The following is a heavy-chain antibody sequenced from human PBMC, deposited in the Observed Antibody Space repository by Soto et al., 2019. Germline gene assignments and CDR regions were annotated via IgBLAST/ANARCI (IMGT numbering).Heavy chain of an antibody. V-gene: IGHV1-3*01. CDR3: ARDIAFDI. Sequence: ASVKVSCKASGYTFTSYAMHWVRQAPGQRPEWMGWINAGIGDTEYSEKFQGRVTITRDTSASTAYMELSSLRSEDTAVYYCARDIAFDIWGQGTMVTVSS. CDR2: INAGIGDT. J-gene: IGHJ3*02. CDR1: GYTFTSYA.